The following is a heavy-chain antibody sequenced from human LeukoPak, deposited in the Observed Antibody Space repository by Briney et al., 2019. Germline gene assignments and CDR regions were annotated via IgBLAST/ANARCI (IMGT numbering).Heavy chain of an antibody. CDR3: ARVASNYDFDY. Sequence: PGGSLRLSCAASGFTFADYGMSWVRQAPGKGLEWVSGINWNGGNTGYAGSVKGRFTISRDNAKNSLYLQMNSLRAEDTALYYCARVASNYDFDYWGQGTLVTVSS. D-gene: IGHD4-11*01. J-gene: IGHJ4*02. CDR1: GFTFADYG. V-gene: IGHV3-20*04. CDR2: INWNGGNT.